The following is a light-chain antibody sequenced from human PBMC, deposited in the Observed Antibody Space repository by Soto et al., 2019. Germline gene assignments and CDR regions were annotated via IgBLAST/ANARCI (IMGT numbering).Light chain of an antibody. CDR2: AAS. CDR3: QQYGTAPFT. J-gene: IGKJ3*01. V-gene: IGKV3-20*01. Sequence: IVLTQSPGALSLSPGEGATLSCRASQSIKNNFLAWYQQRPGQAPRLLIHAASIRASGISDRFTGTASGTDFTLTISRLEPDDFGVYYCQQYGTAPFTFGPGTKVDIK. CDR1: QSIKNNF.